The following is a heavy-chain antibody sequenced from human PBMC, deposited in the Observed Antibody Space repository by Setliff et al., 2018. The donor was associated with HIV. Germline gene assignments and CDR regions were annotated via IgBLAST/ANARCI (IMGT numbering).Heavy chain of an antibody. J-gene: IGHJ4*02. CDR2: MNCMNGDT. Sequence: ASVKVSCKASGYTFMSYGISWVRQAPGQGLEWIGIMNCMNGDTSYAQNLKGRVTVTRDTSTSTVYMELSSLRPEDTAVYYCARETQTNSGSYLAWGQGTLVTVSS. CDR3: ARETQTNSGSYLA. D-gene: IGHD3-10*01. V-gene: IGHV1-18*01. CDR1: GYTFMSYG.